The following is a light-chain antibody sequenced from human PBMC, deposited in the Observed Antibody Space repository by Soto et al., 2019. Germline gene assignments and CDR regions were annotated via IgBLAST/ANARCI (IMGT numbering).Light chain of an antibody. CDR3: QQYNNWPPWT. Sequence: ELVMTQSPATLSVSPGERATLACRASQSVSSNLAWYQQKPGQAPRLLIYGASTRATGIPARFSGSGSGTGFTLTYSSLKSEDFAVYYCQQYNNWPPWTFGQGNKVEI. J-gene: IGKJ1*01. CDR1: QSVSSN. V-gene: IGKV3-15*01. CDR2: GAS.